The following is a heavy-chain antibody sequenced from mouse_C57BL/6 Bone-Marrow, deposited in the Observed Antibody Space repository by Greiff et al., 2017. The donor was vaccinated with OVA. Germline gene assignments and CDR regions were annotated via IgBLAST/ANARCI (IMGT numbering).Heavy chain of an antibody. V-gene: IGHV5-12*01. Sequence: EVQRVESGGGLVQPGGSLKLSCAASGFTFSDYYMYWVRQTPEKRLEWVAYISNGGGSTYYPDTVKGRFTISRDNAKNTLYLQMSRLKSEDTAMYYCARDYDLYYYAMDYWGQGTSVTVSS. J-gene: IGHJ4*01. D-gene: IGHD2-4*01. CDR1: GFTFSDYY. CDR3: ARDYDLYYYAMDY. CDR2: ISNGGGST.